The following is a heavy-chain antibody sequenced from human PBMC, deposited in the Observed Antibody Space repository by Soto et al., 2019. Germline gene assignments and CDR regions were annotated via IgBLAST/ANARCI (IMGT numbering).Heavy chain of an antibody. J-gene: IGHJ4*02. D-gene: IGHD5-12*01. V-gene: IGHV1-69*01. Sequence: QVQLVQSGAEVKKPGSSVKVSCKASGGTFSSYAISWVRQAPGQGLEWMGGIIPIFGTANYAQKFQGRVKITADESPSTANMELSRLRSEDTAVYYCARVPPGDYDYPLFDYWGQGTLVTVSS. CDR3: ARVPPGDYDYPLFDY. CDR1: GGTFSSYA. CDR2: IIPIFGTA.